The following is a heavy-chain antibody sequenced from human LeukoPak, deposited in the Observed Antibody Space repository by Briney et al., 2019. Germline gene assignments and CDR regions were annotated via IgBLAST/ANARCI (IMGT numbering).Heavy chain of an antibody. CDR1: GFTFSGSA. D-gene: IGHD6-13*01. V-gene: IGHV3-73*01. J-gene: IGHJ4*02. CDR2: IRSKANSYAT. CDR3: TCIVAAADY. Sequence: GGSLRLSCAASGFTFSGSAMHWVRQASGKGLEWVGRIRSKANSYATAYAASVKGRFTISRDDSKNTAYLQMNSLKTEDTAVYYCTCIVAAADYWGEGTLVTVSS.